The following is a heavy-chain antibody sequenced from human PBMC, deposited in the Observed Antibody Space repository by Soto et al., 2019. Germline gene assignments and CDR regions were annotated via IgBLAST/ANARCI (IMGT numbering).Heavy chain of an antibody. D-gene: IGHD3-9*01. Sequence: SETLSLTCAVSGASISRGGYSWSWIRQPPGKGLEWIGYIYHSGSTYYNPSLKSRVTISVDRSKNQFSLKLSYVTAADTAVYYCARGGPYDILTGYTLDYWGQGTLVTVSS. CDR3: ARGGPYDILTGYTLDY. CDR1: GASISRGGYS. CDR2: IYHSGST. J-gene: IGHJ4*02. V-gene: IGHV4-30-2*01.